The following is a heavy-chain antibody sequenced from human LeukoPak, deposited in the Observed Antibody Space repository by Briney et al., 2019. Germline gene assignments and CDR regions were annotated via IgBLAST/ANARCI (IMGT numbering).Heavy chain of an antibody. CDR2: INPNGGRT. CDR3: ARDMNTGVPPFSYAFDL. Sequence: ASVKVACKASENTFTNYYMHWVRQAPGQGLEWLGLINPNGGRTAYAQSFQGRVTMTRDTSTTTLYLELSSLRSDDTAVYYCARDMNTGVPPFSYAFDLGAQGTMAPLSS. CDR1: ENTFTNYY. J-gene: IGHJ3*01. V-gene: IGHV1-46*01. D-gene: IGHD4-23*01.